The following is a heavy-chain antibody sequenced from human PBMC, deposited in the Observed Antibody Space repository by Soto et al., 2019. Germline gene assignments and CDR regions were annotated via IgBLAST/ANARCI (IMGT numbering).Heavy chain of an antibody. J-gene: IGHJ4*02. CDR2: INHSGST. CDR1: GGSFSGYY. D-gene: IGHD3-10*01. Sequence: QVQLQQWGAGLLKPSETLSLTCAVYGGSFSGYYWSWIRQPPGKGLEWIGEINHSGSTNYNPSLKSRVTISVDTSENQFSLKLSSVTAADTAVYYCARGAVDYYGSGSYPDFDYWGQGTLVTVSS. CDR3: ARGAVDYYGSGSYPDFDY. V-gene: IGHV4-34*01.